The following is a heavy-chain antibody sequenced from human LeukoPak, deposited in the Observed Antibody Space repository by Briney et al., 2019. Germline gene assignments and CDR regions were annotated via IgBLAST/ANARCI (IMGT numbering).Heavy chain of an antibody. D-gene: IGHD6-13*01. V-gene: IGHV1-2*02. J-gene: IGHJ4*02. CDR3: AREAYSSSWLAY. CDR2: INPNSGGT. Sequence: ASVKVSCKASGYTFTGSYIHWVRQAPGQGLEWMGWINPNSGGTNYAQKFQGRVTMTRDTSISTAYMELSRLRSDDTAVYYCAREAYSSSWLAYLGQGTLVTVSS. CDR1: GYTFTGSY.